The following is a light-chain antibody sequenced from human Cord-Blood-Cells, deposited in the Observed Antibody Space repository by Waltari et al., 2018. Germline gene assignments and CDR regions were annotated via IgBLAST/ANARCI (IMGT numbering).Light chain of an antibody. J-gene: IGLJ2*01. V-gene: IGLV1-44*01. CDR2: SNN. CDR3: AAWDDSLNGVV. Sequence: QSLLPQPPSASGTPGQRATSSCSGSSSNIGSNTVNWYQQLPGTAPKLLIYSNNQRPSGVPDRFSGSKSGTSASLAISGLQSEDEADYYCAAWDDSLNGVVFGGGTKLTVL. CDR1: SSNIGSNT.